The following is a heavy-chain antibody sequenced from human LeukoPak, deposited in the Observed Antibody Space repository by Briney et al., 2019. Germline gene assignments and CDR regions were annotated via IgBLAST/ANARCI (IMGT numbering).Heavy chain of an antibody. CDR1: GGSISSYY. CDR2: IYTSGST. V-gene: IGHV4-4*07. J-gene: IGHJ3*02. CDR3: ARVWSDADAFDI. D-gene: IGHD2-2*01. Sequence: SETLSLTCTVSGGSISSYYWSWIRQPAGKGLEWIGRIYTSGSTNYNPSLKSRVTISVDKSKNQFSLKLSSVTAADTAVYYCARVWSDADAFDIWGQGTMVTVSS.